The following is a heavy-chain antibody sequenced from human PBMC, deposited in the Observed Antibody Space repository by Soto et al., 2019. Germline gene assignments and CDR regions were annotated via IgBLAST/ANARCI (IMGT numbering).Heavy chain of an antibody. J-gene: IGHJ3*02. CDR1: GGSISSGGYY. V-gene: IGHV4-31*03. CDR2: IYYSGST. Sequence: SETLSLTCTVSGGSISSGGYYWSWIRQHPGKGLEWIGYIYYSGSTYYNPSLKSRVTISVDTSKSQFSLKLSSVTAADTAVYYCARDRYCSSTSCYRDVAFDIWGQGTMVTV. D-gene: IGHD2-2*01. CDR3: ARDRYCSSTSCYRDVAFDI.